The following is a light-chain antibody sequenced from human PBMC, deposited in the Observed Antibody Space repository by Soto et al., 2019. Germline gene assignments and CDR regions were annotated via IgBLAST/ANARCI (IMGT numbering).Light chain of an antibody. J-gene: IGLJ1*01. Sequence: HSVPTQPPTVFQAPTPGGTISCFESSFNNGKNAVNWYQQRPGKAPKLLIYYDDLLPSGVSDRFSGSKSGTSASLAISGLQSEDEADYYCAAWDDSLNGYVFGTGTKVTVL. V-gene: IGLV1-36*01. CDR3: AAWDDSLNGYV. CDR1: SFNNGKNA. CDR2: YDD.